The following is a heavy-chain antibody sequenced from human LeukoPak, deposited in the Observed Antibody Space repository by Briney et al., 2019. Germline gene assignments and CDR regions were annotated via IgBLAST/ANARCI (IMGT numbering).Heavy chain of an antibody. CDR3: AELGITMIGGV. CDR1: GFTFSSYA. J-gene: IGHJ6*04. Sequence: GGSLRLSCAASGFTFSSYAMSWVRQAPGKGLEWVSAISGSGTNTYYADSVKGRFTISRDNSKNSLYLQMNSLRAEDTAVYYCAELGITMIGGVWGKGTTVTISS. CDR2: ISGSGTNT. V-gene: IGHV3-23*01. D-gene: IGHD3-10*02.